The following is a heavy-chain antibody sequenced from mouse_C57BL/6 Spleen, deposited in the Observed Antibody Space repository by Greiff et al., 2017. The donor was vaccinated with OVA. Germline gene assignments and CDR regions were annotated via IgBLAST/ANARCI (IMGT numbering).Heavy chain of an antibody. V-gene: IGHV1-78*01. CDR1: GYTFTDHT. D-gene: IGHD2-1*01. CDR3: TRQDYGNFYYAMDY. CDR2: IYPKAGST. J-gene: IGHJ4*01. Sequence: QVQLQQSDAELVKPGASVTLSCKVSGYTFTDHTMHWMKQRPVQGLEWIGSIYPKAGSTTYNQKFKGKATLTADKSSSTAYMQLHSLTSEDSAVYFCTRQDYGNFYYAMDYWGQGTSVTVSS.